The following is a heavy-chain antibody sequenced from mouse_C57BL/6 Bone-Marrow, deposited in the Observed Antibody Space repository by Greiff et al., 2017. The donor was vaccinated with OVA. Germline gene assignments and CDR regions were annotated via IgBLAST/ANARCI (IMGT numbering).Heavy chain of an antibody. D-gene: IGHD1-1*01. J-gene: IGHJ2*01. CDR2: INPYNGGT. CDR3: AREDYYGSSYDY. Sequence: VQLQQSGPVLVKPGASVKMSCKASGYTFTDYYMNWVKQSHGKSLEWIGVINPYNGGTSYNQKFKGKATLTVDKSSSTAYMELNSLTSEDSAVYYCAREDYYGSSYDYWGQGTTRTVAS. CDR1: GYTFTDYY. V-gene: IGHV1-19*01.